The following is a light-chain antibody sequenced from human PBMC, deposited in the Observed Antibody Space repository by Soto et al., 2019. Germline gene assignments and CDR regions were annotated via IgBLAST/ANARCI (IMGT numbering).Light chain of an antibody. Sequence: EIVLTQSPATLSLSPGERATLSCRTSQSVSSYLAWYQQKPGQAPRLLIYDASNRATDIPARFSGSGSGTAFTLTISSLEPEDFAVYYCHQRSNWPYTFGQGTMLDIK. J-gene: IGKJ2*01. CDR1: QSVSSY. CDR3: HQRSNWPYT. CDR2: DAS. V-gene: IGKV3-11*01.